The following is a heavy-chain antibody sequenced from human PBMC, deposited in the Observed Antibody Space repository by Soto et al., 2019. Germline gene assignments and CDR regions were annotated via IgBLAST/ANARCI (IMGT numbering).Heavy chain of an antibody. CDR3: AKDSMRGEVPAALNFDN. CDR2: ISYEGKKK. V-gene: IGHV3-30*18. Sequence: LRLSFAASGFTFSYYGMHWVRQSSGKGLEWVAIISYEGKKKYYADSVKGRFSISRDNSKNTLYLQMDSLRAEDTAVYYCAKDSMRGEVPAALNFDNSGQGTLVSFSS. J-gene: IGHJ4*02. CDR1: GFTFSYYG. D-gene: IGHD2-2*01.